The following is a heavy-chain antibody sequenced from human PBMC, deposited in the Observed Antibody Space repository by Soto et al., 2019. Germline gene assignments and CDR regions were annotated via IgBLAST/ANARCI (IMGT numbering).Heavy chain of an antibody. D-gene: IGHD3-16*01. Sequence: ASVKVSCKASGYTFTGYFMHWVRQAPGEGLEWMGWINPNSGATKYAPKFQGRVTMTRDTSNRTAYLELSRLTSDDTAIYYCARGGGTTLAPLPWGQGTPVTVSS. CDR3: ARGGGTTLAPLP. J-gene: IGHJ5*02. CDR2: INPNSGAT. V-gene: IGHV1-2*02. CDR1: GYTFTGYF.